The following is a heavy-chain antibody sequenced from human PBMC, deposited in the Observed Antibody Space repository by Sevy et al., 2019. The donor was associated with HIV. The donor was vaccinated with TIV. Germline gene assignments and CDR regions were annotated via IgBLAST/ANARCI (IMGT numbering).Heavy chain of an antibody. Sequence: SQTLSLTCAISGDSVSSNSAAWNWIRQSPSRGLEWLGRTYYRSKWYNDYAVSVKSRITINPDTSKNQFSLQLNSVTPEDTAVYYCARDRWYYYGSGSYLWLDYWGQGTLVTVSS. V-gene: IGHV6-1*01. CDR2: TYYRSKWYN. CDR3: ARDRWYYYGSGSYLWLDY. D-gene: IGHD3-10*01. CDR1: GDSVSSNSAA. J-gene: IGHJ4*02.